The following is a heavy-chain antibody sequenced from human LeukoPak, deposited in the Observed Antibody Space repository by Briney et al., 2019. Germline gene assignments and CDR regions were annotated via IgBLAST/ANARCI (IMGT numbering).Heavy chain of an antibody. V-gene: IGHV3-48*03. Sequence: GGSLRLSCAASGFTFRSYEMNWVRQAPGKGLELVSYISSSGSTMYYADSVKGRFTISRDNAKNSLYLQMNSLRAEDTAVYYCASYYDSAGFDFDYWGQGTLVTVSS. D-gene: IGHD3-22*01. CDR1: GFTFRSYE. J-gene: IGHJ4*02. CDR3: ASYYDSAGFDFDY. CDR2: ISSSGSTM.